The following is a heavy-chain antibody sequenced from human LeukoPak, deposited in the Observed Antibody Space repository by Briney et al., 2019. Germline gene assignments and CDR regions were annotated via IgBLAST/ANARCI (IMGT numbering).Heavy chain of an antibody. CDR2: IYYSGST. CDR1: GGSISSYY. CDR3: ARAQVRHFDYTLWFDP. V-gene: IGHV4-59*01. D-gene: IGHD3-9*01. Sequence: SETLSLTCTVSGGSISSYYWSWIRQPPGKGLEWIGYIYYSGSTNYNPSLKSRVTISVDTSKNQFSLKLSSVTAADTAVYYCARAQVRHFDYTLWFDPWGQGTLVTVSS. J-gene: IGHJ5*02.